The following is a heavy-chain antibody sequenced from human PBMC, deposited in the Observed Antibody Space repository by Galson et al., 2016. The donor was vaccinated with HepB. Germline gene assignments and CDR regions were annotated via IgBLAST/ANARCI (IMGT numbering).Heavy chain of an antibody. CDR2: ISAYNGNT. J-gene: IGHJ6*02. CDR1: GYTFTSYG. CDR3: ARSAPSGLNHHYYYGMDV. D-gene: IGHD6-13*01. V-gene: IGHV1-18*01. Sequence: SVKVSCKASGYTFTSYGISWVRQAPGQGLEWMGWISAYNGNTNYAQILQGRVTMTTDTSTSTAYMALSSLRSEDTAVYYCARSAPSGLNHHYYYGMDVWGQGTTVTVSS.